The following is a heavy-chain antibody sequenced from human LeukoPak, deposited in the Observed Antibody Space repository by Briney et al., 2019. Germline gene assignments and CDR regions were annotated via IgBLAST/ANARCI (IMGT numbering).Heavy chain of an antibody. CDR1: GGTFSSYA. CDR3: ARDRTGSSWSYNWFDP. D-gene: IGHD6-13*01. CDR2: IIPILGIA. Sequence: SVKVSCKASGGTFSSYAISWVRQAPGQGLEWMGRIIPILGIANYAQKFQGRVTITADKSTSTAYMELSSLRSEDTAVYYCARDRTGSSWSYNWFDPWGQGTLVTVSS. V-gene: IGHV1-69*04. J-gene: IGHJ5*02.